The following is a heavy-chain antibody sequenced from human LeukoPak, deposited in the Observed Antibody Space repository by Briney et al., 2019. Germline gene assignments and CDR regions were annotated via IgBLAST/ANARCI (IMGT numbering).Heavy chain of an antibody. CDR2: IRYDGITK. V-gene: IGHV3-30*02. CDR3: AALHTGTFVDY. Sequence: GGSLRLSCAASGFSFSGYGMHWVRQVPGKGLEWVAFIRYDGITKFYIDSVKGRSAISRDNSKNTLSLQMNSLRTEDTAVYYCAALHTGTFVDYWGQGTLVTVSS. CDR1: GFSFSGYG. D-gene: IGHD4-17*01. J-gene: IGHJ4*02.